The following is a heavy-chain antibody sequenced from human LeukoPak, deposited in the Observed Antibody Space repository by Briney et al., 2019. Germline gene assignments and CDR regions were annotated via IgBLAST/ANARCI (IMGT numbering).Heavy chain of an antibody. CDR1: GGSISSGSYY. CDR3: AGGGDYYGSGNYYMDV. V-gene: IGHV4-61*02. Sequence: SETLSLTCTVSGGSISSGSYYWSWIRQPAGKGLEWIGRIYTSGSTNYNPSLKSRVTISVDTSKNQFSLKLSSVTAADTAVYYCAGGGDYYGSGNYYMDVWGKGTTVTISS. CDR2: IYTSGST. J-gene: IGHJ6*03. D-gene: IGHD3-10*01.